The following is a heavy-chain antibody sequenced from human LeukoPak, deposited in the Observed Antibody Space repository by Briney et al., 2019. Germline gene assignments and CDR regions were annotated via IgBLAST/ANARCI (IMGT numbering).Heavy chain of an antibody. CDR1: GYTFISYY. J-gene: IGHJ3*02. V-gene: IGHV1-46*01. Sequence: ASVKVSCKASGYTFISYYIHWVRQAPGQGLEWMGIINPIGGSTTYAQKFQGRVTVTSDTSTSTVYMELRSLRSEDTAVYYCARPKSQPFGAFDIWGQGTMVTVSS. CDR3: ARPKSQPFGAFDI. D-gene: IGHD3-16*01. CDR2: INPIGGST.